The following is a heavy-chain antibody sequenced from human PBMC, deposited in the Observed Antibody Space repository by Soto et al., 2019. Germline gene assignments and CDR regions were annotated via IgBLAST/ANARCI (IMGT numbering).Heavy chain of an antibody. D-gene: IGHD6-19*01. CDR3: ARDQEAVAGTEYYYYYYGMDV. Sequence: GGSLRLSCAATGFTFSSYAMHWFRQAPGKGLEWVAVISYDGSNKYYADSVKGRFTISRDNSKNTLYLQMNSLRAEDTAVYYCARDQEAVAGTEYYYYYYGMDVWGQGTTVTVSS. CDR2: ISYDGSNK. CDR1: GFTFSSYA. V-gene: IGHV3-30-3*01. J-gene: IGHJ6*02.